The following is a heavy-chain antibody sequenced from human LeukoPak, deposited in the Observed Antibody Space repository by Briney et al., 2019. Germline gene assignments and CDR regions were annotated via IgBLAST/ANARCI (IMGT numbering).Heavy chain of an antibody. D-gene: IGHD2-2*01. CDR2: IIPIFGTA. CDR1: GGTFSSYA. Sequence: SVKVSCKASGGTFSSYAISWVRQAPGQGLEWMGGIIPIFGTANYAQKFQGRVTITADESTSTAYMELSSLRSEDTAVYYCASDSSTTYYMDVWDKRTTVTVSS. CDR3: ASDSSTTYYMDV. J-gene: IGHJ6*03. V-gene: IGHV1-69*13.